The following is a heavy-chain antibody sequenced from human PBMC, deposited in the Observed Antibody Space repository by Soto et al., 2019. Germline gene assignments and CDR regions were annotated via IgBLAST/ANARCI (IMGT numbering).Heavy chain of an antibody. CDR2: IYYSGST. Sequence: QVQLQESGPGLVKPSQTLSLTCTVSGGSISSGGYYWSWIRQHPGKGLEWIGYIYYSGSTYYNPSIKSRVTISVDTSRNQFSLKLSSVTAADTAGYYCATYGSGTYKPTTFDYWGQGTLVTVSS. CDR1: GGSISSGGYY. CDR3: ATYGSGTYKPTTFDY. D-gene: IGHD3-10*01. J-gene: IGHJ4*02. V-gene: IGHV4-31*03.